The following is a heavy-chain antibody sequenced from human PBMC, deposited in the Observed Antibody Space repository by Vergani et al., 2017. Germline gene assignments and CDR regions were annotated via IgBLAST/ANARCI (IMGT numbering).Heavy chain of an antibody. Sequence: QVQLQESGPGLVKPSETLSLTCTVSGGPISSYYWSWIRQPPGKGLEWIGYIYYSGSTNYNHSLKSRVTISVDTSKNQFSLKLSSVTAADTAVYYCARRSQSRYETYYYYGMDVWGQGTTVTVSS. CDR3: ARRSQSRYETYYYYGMDV. D-gene: IGHD5-12*01. CDR2: IYYSGST. V-gene: IGHV4-59*01. CDR1: GGPISSYY. J-gene: IGHJ6*02.